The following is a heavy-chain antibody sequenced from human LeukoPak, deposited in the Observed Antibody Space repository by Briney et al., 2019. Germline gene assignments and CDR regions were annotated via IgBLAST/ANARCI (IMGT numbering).Heavy chain of an antibody. J-gene: IGHJ4*02. Sequence: SETPSPTCTVSGDSTSSDRYYGGWVRQPPGKGLEWIGNIYYSGSTYYNPSLKSRVTMSVDTSKNQFFLKLNSVTAADTAVYYCARGRPYSGGYHLDYWGQGTLVTVSA. CDR2: IYYSGST. CDR1: GDSTSSDRYY. CDR3: ARGRPYSGGYHLDY. V-gene: IGHV4-39*01. D-gene: IGHD1-26*01.